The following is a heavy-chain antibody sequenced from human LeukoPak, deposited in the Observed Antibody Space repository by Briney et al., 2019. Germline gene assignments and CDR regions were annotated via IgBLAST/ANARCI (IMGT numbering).Heavy chain of an antibody. J-gene: IGHJ6*03. D-gene: IGHD4-23*01. Sequence: SETLSLTCAVSGGSISSYYWSWIRQPAGKGLEWIGRIYTSGSTNYNPSLKSRVTMSVDTSKNQFSLKLSSVTAADTAVYYCASVSRRRTRGGGYYYYYMDVWGKGTTVTVSS. CDR1: GGSISSYY. V-gene: IGHV4-4*07. CDR3: ASVSRRRTRGGGYYYYYMDV. CDR2: IYTSGST.